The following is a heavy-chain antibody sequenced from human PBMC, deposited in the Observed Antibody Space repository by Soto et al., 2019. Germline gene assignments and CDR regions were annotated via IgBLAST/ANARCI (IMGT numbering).Heavy chain of an antibody. D-gene: IGHD3-3*01. CDR3: ARGITIFGVVINAFDI. J-gene: IGHJ3*02. CDR1: GYTFTSYG. V-gene: IGHV1-18*01. Sequence: ASVKVSCKASGYTFTSYGISWVRQAPGQGLEWMGWISAYNGNTNYAQKLQGRVTMTTDTSTSTAYMELRSLRSDDTAVYYCARGITIFGVVINAFDIWGQGTMVTVSS. CDR2: ISAYNGNT.